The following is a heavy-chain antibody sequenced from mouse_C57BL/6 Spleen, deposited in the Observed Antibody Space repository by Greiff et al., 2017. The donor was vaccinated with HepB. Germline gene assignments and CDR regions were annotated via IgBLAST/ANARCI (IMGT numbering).Heavy chain of an antibody. J-gene: IGHJ2*01. V-gene: IGHV1-63*01. CDR3: ARKGRLVFDY. Sequence: QVQLQQSGAELVRPGTSVKMSCKASGYTFTNYWIGWEKQRPGHGLEWIGDIYPGGGYTNYNEKFKGKATLTADKSSSTAYMQLSSLTSEDSAIYYCARKGRLVFDYWGQGTTLTVSS. CDR2: IYPGGGYT. D-gene: IGHD4-1*01. CDR1: GYTFTNYW.